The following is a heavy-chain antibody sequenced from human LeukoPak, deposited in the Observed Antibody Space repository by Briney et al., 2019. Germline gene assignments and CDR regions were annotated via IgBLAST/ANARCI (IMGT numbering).Heavy chain of an antibody. Sequence: GGSLRLSCAASGFTFSSYAMHWVRQAPGKGLEWVAVISYDGSNKYYADSVKGRFTISRDNSKNTLYLQMNSLRAEDTAVYYCARDHYDILTGPRPPRGYYYGMDVWGQGTTVTVSS. V-gene: IGHV3-30-3*01. CDR3: ARDHYDILTGPRPPRGYYYGMDV. J-gene: IGHJ6*02. D-gene: IGHD3-9*01. CDR1: GFTFSSYA. CDR2: ISYDGSNK.